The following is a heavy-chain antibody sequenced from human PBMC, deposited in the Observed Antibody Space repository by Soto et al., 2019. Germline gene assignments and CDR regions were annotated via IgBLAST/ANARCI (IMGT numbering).Heavy chain of an antibody. J-gene: IGHJ6*02. D-gene: IGHD2-15*01. V-gene: IGHV3-23*01. Sequence: PGGSLRLSCAASGFTFRSSAMSWVRQAPGKGLEWVSAISGSGSSTYYADSVKGRFTISRDNSKNTLYLQMNSLRAEDTAVYYCAKEGYLVVAATSYYYGMDVWGQGTTVTVSS. CDR1: GFTFRSSA. CDR3: AKEGYLVVAATSYYYGMDV. CDR2: ISGSGSST.